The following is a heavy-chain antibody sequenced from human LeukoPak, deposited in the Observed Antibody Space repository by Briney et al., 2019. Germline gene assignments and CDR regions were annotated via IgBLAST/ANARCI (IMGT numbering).Heavy chain of an antibody. CDR1: GYAFTGYY. CDR2: INPNSGGT. V-gene: IGHV1-2*02. CDR3: ARGSDDFWSGYSPSY. D-gene: IGHD3-3*01. Sequence: ASVKVSCKASGYAFTGYYMHWVRQAPGQGLEWMGWINPNSGGTNYAQKFQGRVTMTRDTSISTAYMELSRLRSDDTAVYYCARGSDDFWSGYSPSYWGQGTLVTVSS. J-gene: IGHJ4*02.